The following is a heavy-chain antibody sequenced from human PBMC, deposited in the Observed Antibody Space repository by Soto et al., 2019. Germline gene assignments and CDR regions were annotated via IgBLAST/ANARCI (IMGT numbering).Heavy chain of an antibody. D-gene: IGHD2-21*01. CDR2: IFSNDEK. V-gene: IGHV2-26*01. CDR1: GFSLSNARMG. Sequence: QVTLKESGPVLVKPTETLTLTCTVSGFSLSNARMGVSWIRQPPGKALEWLAHIFSNDEKSYSTSLKSRLTISKNTSKSQVVLTMTNMDPVDTATYYCARSYSTGFPSQLADAFDIWGQGTMVTVSS. CDR3: ARSYSTGFPSQLADAFDI. J-gene: IGHJ3*02.